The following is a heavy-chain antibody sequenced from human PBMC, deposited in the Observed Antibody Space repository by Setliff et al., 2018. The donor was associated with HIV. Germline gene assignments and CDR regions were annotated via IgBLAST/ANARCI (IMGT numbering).Heavy chain of an antibody. Sequence: SETLSLTCAVSGASISSGNWWSWVRQSPGKGLEWIGEIFNTGSTNYNPSLKSRVTISVDTSKNHFSLNVSSLTAADTALYFCARLMPNWDYFDYWGQGTQVTVSS. V-gene: IGHV4-4*02. D-gene: IGHD2-2*01. CDR2: IFNTGST. CDR3: ARLMPNWDYFDY. J-gene: IGHJ4*02. CDR1: GASISSGNW.